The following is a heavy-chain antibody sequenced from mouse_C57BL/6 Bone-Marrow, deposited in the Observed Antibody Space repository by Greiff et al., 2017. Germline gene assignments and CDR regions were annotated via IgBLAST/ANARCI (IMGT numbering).Heavy chain of an antibody. CDR1: GYTFTSYW. V-gene: IGHV1-55*01. J-gene: IGHJ4*01. D-gene: IGHD6-5*01. CDR2: IYPGSGST. Sequence: QVQLQQSGAELVKPGASVKMSCKASGYTFTSYWITWVKQRPGQGLEWIGEIYPGSGSTNYNEKFKSKATLTVDTSSSTGYMQLSSLTSEDSAVYYCASGFSYDYDAMDYWGQGTSVTVSS. CDR3: ASGFSYDYDAMDY.